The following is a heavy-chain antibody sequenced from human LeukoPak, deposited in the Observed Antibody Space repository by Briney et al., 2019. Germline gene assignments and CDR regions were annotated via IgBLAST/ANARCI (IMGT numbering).Heavy chain of an antibody. D-gene: IGHD3-16*02. CDR2: ISYDGNNE. V-gene: IGHV3-30-3*01. Sequence: GGSLRLSCAASGFTFSSYSMHWVRQAPDKGLEWVAVISYDGNNEYYADSVKGRFTISRDNSKNTLYLQMNSLRAEDTAVYYCARDRSFYFYYGMDVWGQGTTVTVSS. CDR3: ARDRSFYFYYGMDV. CDR1: GFTFSSYS. J-gene: IGHJ6*02.